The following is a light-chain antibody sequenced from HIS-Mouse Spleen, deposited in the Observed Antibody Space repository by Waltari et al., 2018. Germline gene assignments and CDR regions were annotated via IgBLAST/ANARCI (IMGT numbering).Light chain of an antibody. CDR2: DAS. Sequence: EIVLTQSPATLSLSPGERATLSCRASQSVSSYLAWYQQKPGPAPRLLISDASNRATGIPARFSGSGSGTDFTLTISSLEPEDFAVYYCQQRSNWPLTFGQGTKLEIK. V-gene: IGKV3-11*01. CDR1: QSVSSY. J-gene: IGKJ2*01. CDR3: QQRSNWPLT.